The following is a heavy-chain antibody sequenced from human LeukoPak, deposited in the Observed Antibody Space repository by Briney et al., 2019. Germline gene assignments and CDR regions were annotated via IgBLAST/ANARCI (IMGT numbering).Heavy chain of an antibody. CDR2: ISSSSSYI. J-gene: IGHJ4*02. D-gene: IGHD3-22*01. V-gene: IGHV3-21*01. CDR3: ARDSSGYYWPDY. Sequence: PGGSLRLSCAASGFTFSSYSMNWVRQAPGKGLEWVSSISSSSSYIYYADSVKGRFTISRDNAKNSLYLQMNSLRAEDTAVYYCARDSSGYYWPDYWGQGTLVTVSS. CDR1: GFTFSSYS.